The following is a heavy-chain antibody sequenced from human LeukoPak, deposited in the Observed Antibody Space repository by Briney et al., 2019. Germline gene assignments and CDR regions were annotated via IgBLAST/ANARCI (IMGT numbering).Heavy chain of an antibody. CDR1: GGTFSSYA. CDR2: IIPIFGTA. CDR3: ARGVRNFWSGYYLGYYFDY. D-gene: IGHD3-3*01. Sequence: GSSVKVSCKASGGTFSSYAISWVRQAPGQGLEWMGGIIPIFGTANYAQKFQGRVTITTDESTSTAYLELSSLRSEDTAVYYCARGVRNFWSGYYLGYYFDYWGQGTLVTVSS. V-gene: IGHV1-69*05. J-gene: IGHJ4*02.